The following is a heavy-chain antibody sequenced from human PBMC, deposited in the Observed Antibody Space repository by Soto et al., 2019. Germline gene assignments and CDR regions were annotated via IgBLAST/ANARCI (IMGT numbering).Heavy chain of an antibody. CDR3: ARDSVPSP. CDR1: GYGLSGDA. V-gene: IGHV1-3*01. Sequence: KVYCKTSGYGLSGDAVHWLRLTPGQRLEWMGWINAGNGNTKYSQKFQGRVTITRDTSASTAYMELSSLRSEDTAVYYCARDSVPSPWGQGTLVTVFS. CDR2: INAGNGNT. J-gene: IGHJ5*02.